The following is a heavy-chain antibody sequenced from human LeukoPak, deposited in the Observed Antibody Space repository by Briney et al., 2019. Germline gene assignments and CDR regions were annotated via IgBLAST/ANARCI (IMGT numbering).Heavy chain of an antibody. V-gene: IGHV1-24*01. CDR3: ARDLSGYYNDAFDI. J-gene: IGHJ3*02. Sequence: ASVKVSCKVSGYTLTELSMHWVRQAPGKGLEWMGGFDPEDGETIYAQKFQGRVTMTEDTSTDTAHMELSSLRSEDTAVYYCARDLSGYYNDAFDIWGQGTMVTVSS. CDR1: GYTLTELS. CDR2: FDPEDGET. D-gene: IGHD3-22*01.